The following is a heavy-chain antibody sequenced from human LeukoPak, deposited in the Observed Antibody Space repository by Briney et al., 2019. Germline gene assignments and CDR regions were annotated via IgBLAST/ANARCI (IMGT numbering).Heavy chain of an antibody. CDR3: AKERVRGVIFDAFDI. Sequence: PGGSLRLSCLASGSTFSSYAMHWVRQAPGKGLEWVAVMSYDGNNRYYTDSVKGRFTISRDNSKNTVYLQMNSLRAEDTAVYYCAKERVRGVIFDAFDIWGQGTMVTVSS. D-gene: IGHD3-10*01. V-gene: IGHV3-30*18. CDR1: GSTFSSYA. J-gene: IGHJ3*02. CDR2: MSYDGNNR.